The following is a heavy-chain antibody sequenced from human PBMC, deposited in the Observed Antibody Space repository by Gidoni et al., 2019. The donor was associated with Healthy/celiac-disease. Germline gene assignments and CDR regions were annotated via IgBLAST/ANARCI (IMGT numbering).Heavy chain of an antibody. CDR3: ARYGYSSGWYPPVAFDI. CDR1: GYTFTSSD. J-gene: IGHJ3*02. CDR2: MNPNSGNT. D-gene: IGHD6-19*01. Sequence: QVQLVQSGAEVKKPGASVKVSCKASGYTFTSSDINWVRQATGQGLEWMGWMNPNSGNTGYAQKFQGRVTMTRNTSISTAYMELSSLRSEDTAVYYCARYGYSSGWYPPVAFDIWGQGTMVTVSS. V-gene: IGHV1-8*01.